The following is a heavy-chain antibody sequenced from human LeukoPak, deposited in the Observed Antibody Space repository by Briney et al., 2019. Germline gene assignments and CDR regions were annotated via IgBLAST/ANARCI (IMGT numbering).Heavy chain of an antibody. CDR1: GYSFTSYW. Sequence: GESLKISCKGSGYSFTSYWIGWVRQMPGKGLEWMGTIYPGDSDTRYSPSFQGQVTISADKSISTAYLQWSSLKASDTAMYYCARHQHSNYYYYYYMDVWGKGTTVTVSS. CDR3: ARHQHSNYYYYYYMDV. J-gene: IGHJ6*03. D-gene: IGHD4-11*01. CDR2: IYPGDSDT. V-gene: IGHV5-51*01.